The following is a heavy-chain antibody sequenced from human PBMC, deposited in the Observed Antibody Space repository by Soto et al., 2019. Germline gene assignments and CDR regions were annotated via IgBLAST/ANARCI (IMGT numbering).Heavy chain of an antibody. V-gene: IGHV3-33*01. CDR2: IWYDGSNK. Sequence: GGSLRLSCAASGFTFSSYGMHWVRQAPGKGLEWVAVIWYDGSNKYYADSVKGRFTISRDNSKNTLYLQMNSLRAEDTAVYYSARDDPSYYYYGMDVWGQGTTVTVSS. CDR1: GFTFSSYG. CDR3: ARDDPSYYYYGMDV. J-gene: IGHJ6*02.